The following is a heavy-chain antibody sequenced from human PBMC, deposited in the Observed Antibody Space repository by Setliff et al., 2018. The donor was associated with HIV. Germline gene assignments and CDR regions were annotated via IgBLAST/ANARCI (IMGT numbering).Heavy chain of an antibody. Sequence: PGGSLRLSCTASGFTFGDYALSWVRQVPGKGLEWLSIIYMAGNTYYADSVRGRFTISRDNSKNTLYLEMNSLRVEDTAVYYCVRSFQGGCFDSWGQGTQVTVSS. CDR2: IYMAGNT. V-gene: IGHV3-53*01. CDR3: VRSFQGGCFDS. CDR1: GFTFGDYA. J-gene: IGHJ4*03.